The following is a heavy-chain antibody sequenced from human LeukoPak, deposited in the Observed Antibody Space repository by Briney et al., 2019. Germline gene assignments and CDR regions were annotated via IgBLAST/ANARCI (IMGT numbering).Heavy chain of an antibody. CDR1: GYTFTSYG. D-gene: IGHD3-16*01. J-gene: IGHJ6*03. Sequence: ASVKVSCKASGYTFTSYGISWVRQAPGQGLEWMGWISAYNGNTNYARKLQGRVTITADESTSTTYMELSSLKSEDTAVYYCATTGGDIYYYYMDVWGKGTTVTISS. V-gene: IGHV1-18*01. CDR3: ATTGGDIYYYYMDV. CDR2: ISAYNGNT.